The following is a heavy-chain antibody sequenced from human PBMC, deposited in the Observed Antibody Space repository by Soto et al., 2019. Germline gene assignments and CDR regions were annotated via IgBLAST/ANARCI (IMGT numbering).Heavy chain of an antibody. D-gene: IGHD6-6*01. J-gene: IGHJ4*02. Sequence: ASVKVSCKSSTYTYNTHYIHWVRQAPGQGLEWVGVINPSVGSTNYAQKFQGRVTMTRVTSTTTFYMEVTSLTSEDTAVYYCVGGSASGVDHWGQGTLVTVSA. CDR3: VGGSASGVDH. CDR2: INPSVGST. V-gene: IGHV1-46*02. CDR1: TYTYNTHY.